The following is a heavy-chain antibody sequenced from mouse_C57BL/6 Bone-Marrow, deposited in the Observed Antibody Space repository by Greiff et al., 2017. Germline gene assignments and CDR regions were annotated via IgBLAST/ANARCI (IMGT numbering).Heavy chain of an antibody. CDR1: GYTFTGYW. CDR3: ARGKYLLWLRRRRYYFDY. CDR2: ILPGSGST. D-gene: IGHD2-2*01. J-gene: IGHJ2*01. V-gene: IGHV1-9*01. Sequence: QVQLKESGAELMKPGASVKLSCKATGYTFTGYWIEWVKQRPGHGPEWIGEILPGSGSTNYNEKFKGKATFTADTSSNAAYMQLSSLTTEDSAIYYCARGKYLLWLRRRRYYFDYWGQGTTLTVSS.